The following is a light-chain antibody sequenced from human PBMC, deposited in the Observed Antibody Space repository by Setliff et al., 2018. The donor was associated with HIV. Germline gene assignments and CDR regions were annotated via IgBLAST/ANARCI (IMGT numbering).Light chain of an antibody. CDR2: EVR. V-gene: IGLV2-14*01. CDR3: SSYAGTNILYV. J-gene: IGLJ1*01. Sequence: QSVLTQPASVSGSPGQSITISCTGTSSDVGGYSYVSWYQQHPGKAPKLIIYEVRNRPSGVSNRFSGSKSGNTASLTISGLQAEDEADYYCSSYAGTNILYVFGTGTKVTVL. CDR1: SSDVGGYSY.